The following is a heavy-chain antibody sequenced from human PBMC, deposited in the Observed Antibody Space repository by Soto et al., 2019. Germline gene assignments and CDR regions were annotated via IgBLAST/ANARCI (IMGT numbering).Heavy chain of an antibody. J-gene: IGHJ4*02. Sequence: SETLSLTCNVSGSISTYYLMWIRQPPGKGLEWIGYVYHTGRTSYNPSLKSRVSISMDTSKNQFSLNLDSVAAADTAVYFCARDFAYFDSWGQGALVTVSS. CDR1: GSISTYY. CDR2: VYHTGRT. CDR3: ARDFAYFDS. V-gene: IGHV4-59*01. D-gene: IGHD3-3*01.